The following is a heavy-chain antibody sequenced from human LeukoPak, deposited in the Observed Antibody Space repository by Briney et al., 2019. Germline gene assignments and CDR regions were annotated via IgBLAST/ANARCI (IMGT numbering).Heavy chain of an antibody. Sequence: PGGSLRLSCAASGFTFSSYNMSWVRQAPGKGLEWVSSISSTSSYIYYADSVKGRFTISRDNAKNSLYLQMNSLRAEDTAVYYCARSLGNEGYWGQGTLVTVSS. CDR1: GFTFSSYN. CDR2: ISSTSSYI. J-gene: IGHJ4*02. CDR3: ARSLGNEGY. D-gene: IGHD1-26*01. V-gene: IGHV3-21*01.